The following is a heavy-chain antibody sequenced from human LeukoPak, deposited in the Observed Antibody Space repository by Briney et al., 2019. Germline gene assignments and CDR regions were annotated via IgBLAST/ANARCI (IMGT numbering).Heavy chain of an antibody. D-gene: IGHD5-24*01. V-gene: IGHV4-59*02. CDR3: ARGEMATIEDAFDI. Sequence: ESSETLSLTCTVSGGSVSSHYWSWIRRSPGKGREWIGYIYYSGSTNYNPSLKSRVTISVDTSKNQFSLKLSSVTDADTAVYYCARGEMATIEDAFDIWGQGTMVTVSS. J-gene: IGHJ3*02. CDR2: IYYSGST. CDR1: GGSVSSHY.